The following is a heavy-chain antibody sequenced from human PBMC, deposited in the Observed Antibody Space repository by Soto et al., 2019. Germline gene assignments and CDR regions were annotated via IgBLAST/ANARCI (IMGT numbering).Heavy chain of an antibody. J-gene: IGHJ6*03. CDR2: INHSGST. Sequence: SETLSLTCAVYGGSFSGYYWSWIRQPPGKGLEWIGEINHSGSTNYNPSLKSRVTISVDTSKNQFSLKLSSVTAADTAVYYCARRRLSYGSGSYGYYYMDVWGKGTTVTVSS. D-gene: IGHD3-10*01. CDR1: GGSFSGYY. CDR3: ARRRLSYGSGSYGYYYMDV. V-gene: IGHV4-34*01.